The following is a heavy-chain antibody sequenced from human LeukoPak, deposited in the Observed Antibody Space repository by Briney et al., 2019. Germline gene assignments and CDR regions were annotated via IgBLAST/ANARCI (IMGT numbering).Heavy chain of an antibody. CDR3: AREARMLESSRGSWFDP. Sequence: PGGSLRLSCAASGFTFSSYSMNWVRQAPGKGLEWVSSISSSSSYIYYAVSVKGRFTISRDNAKNSLYLQMNSLRAEDTAVYYCAREARMLESSRGSWFDPWGQGTLVTVSS. D-gene: IGHD6-13*01. J-gene: IGHJ5*02. CDR1: GFTFSSYS. CDR2: ISSSSSYI. V-gene: IGHV3-21*01.